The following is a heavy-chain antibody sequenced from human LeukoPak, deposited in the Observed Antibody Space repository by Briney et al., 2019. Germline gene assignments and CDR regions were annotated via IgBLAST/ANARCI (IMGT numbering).Heavy chain of an antibody. J-gene: IGHJ4*02. CDR3: ARDLVYYDYVWGSYRRGAPFDY. CDR1: GFTFDDYG. D-gene: IGHD3-16*02. V-gene: IGHV3-20*04. CDR2: IKWNGGST. Sequence: PGGSLRLSCAASGFTFDDYGMSWVRQAPGKGLEWVSGIKWNGGSTGYADSVKGRFTISRDNAKNSLYLQMNSLRAEDTALYYCARDLVYYDYVWGSYRRGAPFDYWGQGTLVTVSS.